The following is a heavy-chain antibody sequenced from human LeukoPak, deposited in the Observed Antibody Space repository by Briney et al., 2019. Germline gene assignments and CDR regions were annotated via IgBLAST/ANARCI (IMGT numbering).Heavy chain of an antibody. Sequence: ASVKVSCKASGYTFITYAIHWVRQAPGQRLEWMGWINAGNGNIKYSQNLQGRVTITRDTSASTAYMELSSLRSEDTAVYYCARSPRDTNWFDPWGQGTLVTVSS. D-gene: IGHD1-14*01. CDR1: GYTFITYA. V-gene: IGHV1-3*01. CDR3: ARSPRDTNWFDP. J-gene: IGHJ5*02. CDR2: INAGNGNI.